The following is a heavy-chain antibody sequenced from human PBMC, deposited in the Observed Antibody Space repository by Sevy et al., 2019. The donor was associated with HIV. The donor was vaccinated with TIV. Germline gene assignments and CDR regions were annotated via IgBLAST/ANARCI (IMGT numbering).Heavy chain of an antibody. D-gene: IGHD2-2*01. CDR3: AREWGFAMANAFDI. CDR1: GYTFIDYY. CDR2: FNPNSGDT. J-gene: IGHJ3*02. Sequence: ASVKVSCKASGYTFIDYYLIWVRQAPGQGLEWMGRFNPNSGDTNYAQKFQGRVTMTRDASINSAYMELSRPTSDDTAVYYCAREWGFAMANAFDIWGQGTMVTVSS. V-gene: IGHV1-2*06.